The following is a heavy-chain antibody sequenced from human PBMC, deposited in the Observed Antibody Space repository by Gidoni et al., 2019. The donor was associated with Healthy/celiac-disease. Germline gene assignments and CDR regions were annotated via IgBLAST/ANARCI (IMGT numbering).Heavy chain of an antibody. CDR3: ATYIAATPDQNYYYYYMDV. V-gene: IGHV1-24*01. CDR2: FAPEDGET. D-gene: IGHD6-13*01. J-gene: IGHJ6*03. Sequence: QVQLVQSGAEVKKPGASVKVSGKASGSTLTELSMHWVRQAPGKGLEWMGGFAPEDGETIYAQKFQGRVTMTEDTSTDTAYMELSSLRSEDTAVYYCATYIAATPDQNYYYYYMDVWGKGTTVTVSS. CDR1: GSTLTELS.